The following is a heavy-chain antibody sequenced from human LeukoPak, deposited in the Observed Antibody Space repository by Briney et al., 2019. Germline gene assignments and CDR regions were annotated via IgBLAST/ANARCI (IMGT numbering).Heavy chain of an antibody. CDR2: IDWNGSST. V-gene: IGHV3-20*01. D-gene: IGHD6-19*01. Sequence: GGSLRLSCAASGFTFDDYGMSWVRQAPGKGLEWVSGIDWNGSSTGYADSVKGRFTISRDNAKNSLYLQMNSLRAEDTASYHCARFSAVAGTDYWGQGTQVSVSS. J-gene: IGHJ4*02. CDR3: ARFSAVAGTDY. CDR1: GFTFDDYG.